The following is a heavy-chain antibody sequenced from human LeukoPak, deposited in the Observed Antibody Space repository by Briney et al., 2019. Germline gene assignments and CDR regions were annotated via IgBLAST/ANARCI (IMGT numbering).Heavy chain of an antibody. CDR3: ARGLSAVVY. Sequence: SETLSLTCAVYGVSFSGYYWSWIRQPPGKGLEWIGEINHSGSTNYNPSLKSRVTISVDTSKKQFSLKLSSVTAADTAVYYYARGLSAVVYWGQGTLVTVSS. V-gene: IGHV4-34*01. D-gene: IGHD3-16*02. CDR2: INHSGST. CDR1: GVSFSGYY. J-gene: IGHJ4*02.